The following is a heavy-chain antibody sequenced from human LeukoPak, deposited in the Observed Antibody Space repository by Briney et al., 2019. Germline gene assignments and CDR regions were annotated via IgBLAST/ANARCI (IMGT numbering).Heavy chain of an antibody. V-gene: IGHV1-69*02. Sequence: SVKVSCKASGGTFSSYTISWVRQAPGQGLEWMGRIIPILGIANYAQKFQGRVTITADKSTSTACMELSSLRSEDTAVYYCAAGYSSSWFYYWGQGTLVTVSS. CDR1: GGTFSSYT. D-gene: IGHD6-13*01. CDR2: IIPILGIA. J-gene: IGHJ4*02. CDR3: AAGYSSSWFYY.